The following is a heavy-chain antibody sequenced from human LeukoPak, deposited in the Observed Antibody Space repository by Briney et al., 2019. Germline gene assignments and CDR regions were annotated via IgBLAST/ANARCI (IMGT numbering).Heavy chain of an antibody. CDR2: IHYSGST. J-gene: IGHJ4*02. CDR1: GGSISSYY. CDR3: ARIITYCGGDCYHHFDY. D-gene: IGHD2-21*02. V-gene: IGHV4-59*12. Sequence: PSETLSLTCAVSGGSISSYYWSWIRQPPGSGLEWIGSIHYSGSTSYNSSLKSRVTMSIDTSKNQFSLKLGSVTAADTAVYYCARIITYCGGDCYHHFDYWGQGTLVTVSS.